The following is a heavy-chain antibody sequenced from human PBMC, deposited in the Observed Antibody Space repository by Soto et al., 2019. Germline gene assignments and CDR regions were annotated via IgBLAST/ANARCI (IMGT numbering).Heavy chain of an antibody. V-gene: IGHV1-69*06. CDR2: IIPIFGTA. D-gene: IGHD3-22*01. CDR1: VCTFSSYA. CDR3: SSRYYYDSSGYYDAFDI. Sequence: SVKVSCKASVCTFSSYAISWVRQAPAHGREWMGGIIPIFGTANYAQKFQGRVTITADKSTSTAYMELSSLRSEDTAVYYCSSRYYYDSSGYYDAFDIWGQGTMVTVSS. J-gene: IGHJ3*02.